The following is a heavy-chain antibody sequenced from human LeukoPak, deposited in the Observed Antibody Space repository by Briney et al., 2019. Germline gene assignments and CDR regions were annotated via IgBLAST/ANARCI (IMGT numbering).Heavy chain of an antibody. CDR3: AKDPYSSGWYYFDY. Sequence: GGPLRLSCAASGFTFSSYAMSWVRQAPGKGLEWVSAISGSGGSTYYADSVKGRFTISRDNSKNTLYLQMNSLRAEDTAVYYCAKDPYSSGWYYFDYWGQGTLVTVSS. CDR1: GFTFSSYA. D-gene: IGHD6-19*01. V-gene: IGHV3-23*01. CDR2: ISGSGGST. J-gene: IGHJ4*02.